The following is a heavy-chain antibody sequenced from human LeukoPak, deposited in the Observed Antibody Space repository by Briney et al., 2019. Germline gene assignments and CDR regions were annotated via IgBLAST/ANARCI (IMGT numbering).Heavy chain of an antibody. CDR3: VPDSKEIPPAMDN. J-gene: IGHJ4*02. CDR2: ITESGGST. CDR1: GFTFSSFA. Sequence: GGSQILSCGASGFTFSSFAMSWARQAPGKGLEWVSGITESGGSTIKADSVKGRFTISRDNSKDTLYLQMNFLRAEDTAIYYCVPDSKEIPPAMDNWGQVTLVTVSS. V-gene: IGHV3-23*01. D-gene: IGHD2-2*01.